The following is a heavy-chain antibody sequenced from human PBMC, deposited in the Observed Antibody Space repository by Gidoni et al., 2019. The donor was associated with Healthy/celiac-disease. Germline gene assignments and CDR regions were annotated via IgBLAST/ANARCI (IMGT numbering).Heavy chain of an antibody. CDR2: SYHSGST. Sequence: QVQLQESGPGLVKPSETLSLTCAVSGYSISSGYYWGWIRQPPGKGLEWIGSSYHSGSTYYNPSLKSRVTISVDTSKNQFSLKLSSVTAADTAVYYCARSGKYYYDSSGPFDYWGQGTLVTVSS. D-gene: IGHD3-22*01. J-gene: IGHJ4*02. CDR1: GYSISSGYY. V-gene: IGHV4-38-2*01. CDR3: ARSGKYYYDSSGPFDY.